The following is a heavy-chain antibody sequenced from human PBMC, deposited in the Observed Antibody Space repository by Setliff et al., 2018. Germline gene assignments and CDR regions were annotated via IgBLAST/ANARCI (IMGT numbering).Heavy chain of an antibody. Sequence: LSLTCAVYGGSFSGHHWCWIRQPPWKGLEWIGEINHSGSANYNPSLKSRVTISLDTSKNQFSLKLSSVTAADTAVYYCARGDYYDSSAYSPDTFDIWGQGTMVTVSS. CDR1: GGSFSGHH. CDR2: INHSGSA. V-gene: IGHV4-34*01. J-gene: IGHJ3*02. CDR3: ARGDYYDSSAYSPDTFDI. D-gene: IGHD3-22*01.